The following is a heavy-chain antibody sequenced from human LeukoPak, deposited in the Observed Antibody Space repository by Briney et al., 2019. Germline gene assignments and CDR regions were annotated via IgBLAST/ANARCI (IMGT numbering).Heavy chain of an antibody. Sequence: SVKVSCKASGGTFSSYAISWVRQAPGQGLEWMGGIIPIFGTANYAQKFQGRVTITADESTSTAYMELSSLRSEDTAVYYCARLGGMATPSPYYFDYWGQGTLVTVSS. V-gene: IGHV1-69*13. D-gene: IGHD5-24*01. CDR3: ARLGGMATPSPYYFDY. J-gene: IGHJ4*02. CDR2: IIPIFGTA. CDR1: GGTFSSYA.